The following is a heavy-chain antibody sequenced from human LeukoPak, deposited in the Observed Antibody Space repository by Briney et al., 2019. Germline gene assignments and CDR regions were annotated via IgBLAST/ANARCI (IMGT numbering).Heavy chain of an antibody. V-gene: IGHV3-9*01. CDR3: AKDTSSGWYYFDY. CDR2: ISWNSGSI. J-gene: IGHJ4*02. D-gene: IGHD6-19*01. Sequence: GRSLRLSCAASGFTFGDYAMHWVRQAPGKGLEWVSGISWNSGSIGYADSVQGRFTISRDNAKNSLYLQMNSLRAEDTAFYYCAKDTSSGWYYFDYWGQGTLVTVSS. CDR1: GFTFGDYA.